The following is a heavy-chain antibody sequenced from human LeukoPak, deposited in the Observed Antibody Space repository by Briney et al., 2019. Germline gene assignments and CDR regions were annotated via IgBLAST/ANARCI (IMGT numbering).Heavy chain of an antibody. Sequence: SETLSLTCTVYGGSFSGYYWRWIRQPPGKGLEWIGEINHSGSTNYNPSLKSRVAISVDTSKNQFSLKLTSVTAADTAVYYCAKSSSGFYYYCGQGTLVTVSS. J-gene: IGHJ4*02. CDR2: INHSGST. V-gene: IGHV4-34*01. D-gene: IGHD3-22*01. CDR1: GGSFSGYY. CDR3: AKSSSGFYYY.